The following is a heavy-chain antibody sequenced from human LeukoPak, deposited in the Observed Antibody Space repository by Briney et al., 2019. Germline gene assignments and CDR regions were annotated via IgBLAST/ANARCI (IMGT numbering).Heavy chain of an antibody. J-gene: IGHJ3*02. CDR1: GFMFDDYA. CDR3: TKDKTARSSYGDAFDI. V-gene: IGHV3-9*01. Sequence: GRSLRLSCVASGFMFDDYAIHWVRQVPGKGLEWVSGVGWHGGSIGYADSVKGRFTVSRDNAKRSLYLQMNSLRAEDTALYYCTKDKTARSSYGDAFDIWGQGTVVTVSS. D-gene: IGHD6-6*01. CDR2: VGWHGGSI.